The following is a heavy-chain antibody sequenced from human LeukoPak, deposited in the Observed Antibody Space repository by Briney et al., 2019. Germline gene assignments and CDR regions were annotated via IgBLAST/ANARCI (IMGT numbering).Heavy chain of an antibody. Sequence: SQTLSLTCTVSGGSISSGDYYWSWIRQPPGKGLEWIGHIYYSGSTYYNPSLKSRVTISVDTSKNQFSLKLSSVTAADTAVYYCARGGMDYYDSSGYPFDYWGQGTLVTVSS. D-gene: IGHD3-22*01. CDR1: GGSISSGDYY. V-gene: IGHV4-30-4*01. J-gene: IGHJ4*02. CDR2: IYYSGST. CDR3: ARGGMDYYDSSGYPFDY.